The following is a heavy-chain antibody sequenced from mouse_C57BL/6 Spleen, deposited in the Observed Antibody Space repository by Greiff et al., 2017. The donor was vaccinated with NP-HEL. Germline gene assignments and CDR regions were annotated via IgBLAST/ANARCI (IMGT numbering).Heavy chain of an antibody. V-gene: IGHV5-4*01. Sequence: EVQRVESGGGLVKPGGSLKLSCAASGFTFSSYAMSWVRQTPEKRLEWVATISDGGSYTYYPDNVKGRFTISRDNAKNNLYLQMSHLKSEDTAMYYCARDRPMDYWGQGTSVTVSS. CDR1: GFTFSSYA. CDR3: ARDRPMDY. CDR2: ISDGGSYT. J-gene: IGHJ4*01.